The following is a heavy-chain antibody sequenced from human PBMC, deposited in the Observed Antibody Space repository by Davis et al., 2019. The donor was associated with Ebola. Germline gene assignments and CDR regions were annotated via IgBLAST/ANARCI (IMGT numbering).Heavy chain of an antibody. Sequence: GESLKISCAASGFRFSTYWMSWVRQTPEKGLGFVANIKEDGSQKSYVDSVKGRFTISRDNAKNSLYLQMNSLRAEDTAIYYCARDPGYSSFDIWGQGTMVTVSS. J-gene: IGHJ3*02. CDR1: GFRFSTYW. CDR2: IKEDGSQK. D-gene: IGHD5-12*01. CDR3: ARDPGYSSFDI. V-gene: IGHV3-7*01.